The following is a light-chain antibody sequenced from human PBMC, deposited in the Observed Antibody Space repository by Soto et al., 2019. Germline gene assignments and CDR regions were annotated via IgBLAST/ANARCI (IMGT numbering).Light chain of an antibody. V-gene: IGKV1-5*03. CDR2: QAS. J-gene: IGKJ4*01. Sequence: DIQMAQSPSTLSANVGDRVSITCRASQTISIWLAWYQQKPGKAPNLLIYQASTLETGVPSRFSGSGSGTEFTLTISGLQPYDFATYYWQQYDNYPLTFGGGSKVEI. CDR3: QQYDNYPLT. CDR1: QTISIW.